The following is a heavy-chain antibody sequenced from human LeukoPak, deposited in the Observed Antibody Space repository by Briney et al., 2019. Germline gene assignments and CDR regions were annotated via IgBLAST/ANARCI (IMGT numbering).Heavy chain of an antibody. CDR1: GFTFSSYE. CDR3: ARDSHRWGIITMIVMDAFDI. D-gene: IGHD3-22*01. J-gene: IGHJ3*02. Sequence: HPGGSLRLSCAASGFTFSSYEMNWVRQAPGKGLEWVSYISSSGSTIYYADSVKGRFTISRDNAKNSLYLQMNSLRAEDTAVCYCARDSHRWGIITMIVMDAFDIWGQGTMVTVSS. V-gene: IGHV3-48*03. CDR2: ISSSGSTI.